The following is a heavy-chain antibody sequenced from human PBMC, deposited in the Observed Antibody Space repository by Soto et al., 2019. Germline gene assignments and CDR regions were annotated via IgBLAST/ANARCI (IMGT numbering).Heavy chain of an antibody. CDR2: IYHSGST. CDR1: WGSISSGGFS. CDR3: ASSHAGAHITAAVH. V-gene: IGHV4-30-2*01. D-gene: IGHD6-13*01. Sequence: SETLSLTCAVSWGSISSGGFSWSWIRQPPGKGLEWIGYIYHSGSTYYNPSLKSRVTISVDRSKNQFSLKLSSVTAADTAVYYCASSHAGAHITAAVHWGQGTLVTVSS. J-gene: IGHJ4*02.